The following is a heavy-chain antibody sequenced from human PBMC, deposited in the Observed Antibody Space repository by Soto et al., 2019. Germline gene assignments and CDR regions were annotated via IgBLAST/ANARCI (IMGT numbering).Heavy chain of an antibody. J-gene: IGHJ5*02. CDR1: GFTVSSNY. Sequence: GSLRLSCAASGFTVSSNYMSWVRQAPGKGLEWVSVIYSGGSTYYADSVKGRFTISRDNSKNTLYLQMNSLRAEDTAVYYCARGAIAAAGTQQSGNWFDPWGQGTLVTVSS. CDR2: IYSGGST. D-gene: IGHD6-13*01. V-gene: IGHV3-53*01. CDR3: ARGAIAAAGTQQSGNWFDP.